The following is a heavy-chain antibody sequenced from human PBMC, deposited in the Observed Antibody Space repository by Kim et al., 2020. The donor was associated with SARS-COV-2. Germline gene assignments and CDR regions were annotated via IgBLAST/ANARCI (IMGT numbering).Heavy chain of an antibody. CDR3: ARAGYYYGSGSYYKRFDY. D-gene: IGHD3-10*01. V-gene: IGHV4-34*01. Sequence: KSRVTISVDTSKNQFSLKLSSVTAADTAVYYCARAGYYYGSGSYYKRFDYWGQGTLVTVSS. J-gene: IGHJ4*02.